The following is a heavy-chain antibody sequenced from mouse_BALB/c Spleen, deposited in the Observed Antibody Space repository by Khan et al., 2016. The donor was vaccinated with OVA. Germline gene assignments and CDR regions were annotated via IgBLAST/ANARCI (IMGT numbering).Heavy chain of an antibody. D-gene: IGHD1-1*01. V-gene: IGHV14-3*02. Sequence: VQLKQSGAELVKPGASVTLSCTASGFNIKDTYLHWVNQRPEHGLEWVGRIDPENGYVKFDPKFQGKATITADTSSSTVYLQLSSLTSEDTAVYYCARITYYDGSYWGQGTLVTVS. CDR3: ARITYYDGSY. CDR2: IDPENGYV. J-gene: IGHJ3*01. CDR1: GFNIKDTY.